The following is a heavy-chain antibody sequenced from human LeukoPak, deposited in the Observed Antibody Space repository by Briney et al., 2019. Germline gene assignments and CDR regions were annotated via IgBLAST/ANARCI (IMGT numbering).Heavy chain of an antibody. Sequence: ASVKVSCKASGYIFTSYGISWVRQAPGQGLEWMGWISAYNGNTNYAQKLQGRVTMTPDTSTSTAYMELRSLSSDDTAVYYCARDLRIVGATFNQYGMDVWGQGTTVTVSS. V-gene: IGHV1-18*01. CDR3: ARDLRIVGATFNQYGMDV. CDR2: ISAYNGNT. D-gene: IGHD1-26*01. J-gene: IGHJ6*02. CDR1: GYIFTSYG.